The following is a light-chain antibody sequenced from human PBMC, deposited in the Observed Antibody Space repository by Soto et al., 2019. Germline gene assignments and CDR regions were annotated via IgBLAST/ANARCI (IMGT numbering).Light chain of an antibody. CDR1: QSISSW. Sequence: DIQMTQSPSTLSASVGDRVTITCRASQSISSWLAWYQQKPGKAPKLLIYKASTLEGGVPSRFSGSGSGTEFTLTISSLQPDDFATYYCQEYTSAYLYPFGQGTKVEVK. J-gene: IGKJ2*01. V-gene: IGKV1-5*03. CDR2: KAS. CDR3: QEYTSAYLYP.